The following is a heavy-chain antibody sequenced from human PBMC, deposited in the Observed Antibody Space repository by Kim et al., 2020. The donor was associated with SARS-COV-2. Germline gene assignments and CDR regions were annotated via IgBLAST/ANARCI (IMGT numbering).Heavy chain of an antibody. CDR1: GYTFTSYA. Sequence: ASVKVSCKASGYTFTSYAMNWVRQAPGQGLEWMGWINTNTGNPTYAQGFTGRFVFSLDTSVSTAYLQISSLKAEDTAVYYCARGGYSYGLTYYYGMDVWGQGTTVTVSS. V-gene: IGHV7-4-1*02. CDR2: INTNTGNP. CDR3: ARGGYSYGLTYYYGMDV. D-gene: IGHD5-18*01. J-gene: IGHJ6*02.